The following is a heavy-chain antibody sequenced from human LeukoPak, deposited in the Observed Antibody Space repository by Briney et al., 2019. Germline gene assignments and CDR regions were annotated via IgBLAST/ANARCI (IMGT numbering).Heavy chain of an antibody. V-gene: IGHV3-21*01. Sequence: SVKGRFTISKDSAKNLMFLHMSSLRAEDTAVYYCARETGDVLLGAFDIWGQGTMVTVSS. D-gene: IGHD3-10*01. CDR3: ARETGDVLLGAFDI. J-gene: IGHJ3*02.